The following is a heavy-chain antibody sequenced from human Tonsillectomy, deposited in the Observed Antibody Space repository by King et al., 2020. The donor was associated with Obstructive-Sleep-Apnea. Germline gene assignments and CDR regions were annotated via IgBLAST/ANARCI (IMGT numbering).Heavy chain of an antibody. CDR3: ARMWSAAAGYFDY. CDR2: ISSSGSYK. J-gene: IGHJ4*02. D-gene: IGHD6-13*01. V-gene: IGHV3-21*01. CDR1: GFTFSGYS. Sequence: QLVQSGGGLVKPGGSLRLSCAASGFTFSGYSMNWVREAPGKGLAWVPSISSSGSYKYYADSVKGRFTSSRDNAKNSLYLQMDSLRAEDTAVYYCARMWSAAAGYFDYWGQGTLVTVSS.